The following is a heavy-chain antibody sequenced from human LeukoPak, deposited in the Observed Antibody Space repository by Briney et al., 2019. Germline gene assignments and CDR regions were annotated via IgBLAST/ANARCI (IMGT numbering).Heavy chain of an antibody. CDR2: ISDDGSNK. D-gene: IGHD6-19*01. CDR3: AKDRYSSGWYSDFDY. Sequence: GGSLRLSCVASGFTFNNYAMSWVRQAPGKGLEWVAVISDDGSNKYYGDSVKGRFTISRDNSKNTVYLQMNSLRAEDTAVYYCAKDRYSSGWYSDFDYWGQGTLVTVSS. J-gene: IGHJ4*02. V-gene: IGHV3-30*18. CDR1: GFTFNNYA.